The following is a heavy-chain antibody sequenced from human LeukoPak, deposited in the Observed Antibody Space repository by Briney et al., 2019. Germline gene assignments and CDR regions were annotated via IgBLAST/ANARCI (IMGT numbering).Heavy chain of an antibody. CDR3: AKVTYYYDSSGYYSPYYFDY. J-gene: IGHJ4*02. Sequence: PGGSLRLSGAASGFTFSSYAMSWVRQAPGKGLEWVSAISGSGGSTYYADSVKGRFTISRDNSKNTLYLQMNSLRAEDTAVYYCAKVTYYYDSSGYYSPYYFDYWGQGTLVTVSS. CDR1: GFTFSSYA. V-gene: IGHV3-23*01. D-gene: IGHD3-22*01. CDR2: ISGSGGST.